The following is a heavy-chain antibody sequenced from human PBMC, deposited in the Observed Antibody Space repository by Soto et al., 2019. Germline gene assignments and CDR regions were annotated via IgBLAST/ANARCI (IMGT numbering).Heavy chain of an antibody. Sequence: GGSLRLSCAASGFTFSRVWMSWVRQAPGKGLEWVAYISTSDSAIYYADSVKGRFTIPRDNAKNSLYLQMNSLRAEDTAVYYCARDQLYYNDISGRPLNAFDVWGQGTMVTVSS. V-gene: IGHV3-48*01. J-gene: IGHJ3*01. CDR1: GFTFSRVW. D-gene: IGHD3-22*01. CDR3: ARDQLYYNDISGRPLNAFDV. CDR2: ISTSDSAI.